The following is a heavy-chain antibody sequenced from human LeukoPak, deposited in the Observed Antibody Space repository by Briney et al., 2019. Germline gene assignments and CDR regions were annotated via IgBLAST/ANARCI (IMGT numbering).Heavy chain of an antibody. CDR1: GGSISTSNYY. V-gene: IGHV4-39*07. J-gene: IGHJ4*02. D-gene: IGHD3-22*01. Sequence: SETLSLTCTVSGGSISTSNYYWGWIRQPPGKGLEWIGNIFYSGSTYYSPSLRSRVTISLDTSRNQFSLKLNSVTAADTAVYYCARDRSPLYCYDRSGYWGQGTLVTVSS. CDR3: ARDRSPLYCYDRSGY. CDR2: IFYSGST.